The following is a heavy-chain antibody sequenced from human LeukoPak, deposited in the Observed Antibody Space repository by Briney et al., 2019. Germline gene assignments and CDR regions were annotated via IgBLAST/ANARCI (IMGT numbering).Heavy chain of an antibody. CDR1: GYTFTSYD. J-gene: IGHJ4*02. V-gene: IGHV1-8*01. Sequence: ASVNLSCTASGYTFTSYDSNWVRHATGQGLEWMGWMNPNSGNTGYARKFQGRVTMTSNTSISTAYMELSSLRSEDTAVYYCARDSSGFDYWGQGTLVTVSS. D-gene: IGHD3-22*01. CDR2: MNPNSGNT. CDR3: ARDSSGFDY.